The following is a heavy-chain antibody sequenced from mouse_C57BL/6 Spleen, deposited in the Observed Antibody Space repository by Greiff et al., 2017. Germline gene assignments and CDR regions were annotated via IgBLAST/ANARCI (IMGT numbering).Heavy chain of an antibody. Sequence: QVQLQQPGAELVRPGSSVKLSCKASGYTFTSYWMHWVKQRPIQGLEWIGNIDPSDSETHYNQKFKDKATLTVDKSSSTAYMQLSSLTSEYSAVYYCARVTGTGYAMDYWGQGTSVTVSS. D-gene: IGHD4-1*01. CDR1: GYTFTSYW. CDR2: IDPSDSET. V-gene: IGHV1-52*01. CDR3: ARVTGTGYAMDY. J-gene: IGHJ4*01.